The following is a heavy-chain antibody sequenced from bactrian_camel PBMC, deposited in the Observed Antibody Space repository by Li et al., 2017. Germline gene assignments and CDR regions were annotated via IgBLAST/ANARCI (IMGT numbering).Heavy chain of an antibody. CDR2: LYTAGDST. CDR3: AADRLACLTQMPRPMSPRAYNL. J-gene: IGHJ4*01. V-gene: IGHV3S54*01. CDR1: ETYDSTYC. D-gene: IGHD1*01. Sequence: QLVESGGDSVQAGGSLRLSCLASETYDSTYCVGWFRQAPGQKREAVAALYTAGDSTFYADSVKGRFTISRDDAKNAVYLQMNSLKPEDTAMYYCAADRLACLTQMPRPMSPRAYNLWGQGTQVTVS.